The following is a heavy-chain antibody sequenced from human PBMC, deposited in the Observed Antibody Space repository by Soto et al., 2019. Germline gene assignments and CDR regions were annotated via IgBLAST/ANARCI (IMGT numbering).Heavy chain of an antibody. CDR3: ARDYGKGALEY. V-gene: IGHV4-31*03. CDR2: IYYSGIT. CDR1: GGSISSGTYY. Sequence: QVQLQESGPGLVKPSQTLSLTCTVSGGSISSGTYYRSWIRQHPGKGLEWIGYIYYSGITYYNPSLKSRVTISVDTSKNQFSLKLSSVTAADTAVYYCARDYGKGALEYWGQGTLVTVSS. D-gene: IGHD1-1*01. J-gene: IGHJ4*02.